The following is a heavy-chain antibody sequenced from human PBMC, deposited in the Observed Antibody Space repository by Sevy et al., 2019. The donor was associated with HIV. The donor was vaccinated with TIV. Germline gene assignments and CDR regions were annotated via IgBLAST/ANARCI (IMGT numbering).Heavy chain of an antibody. D-gene: IGHD3-10*02. V-gene: IGHV3-30*18. Sequence: GGSLRLSCAASGFTFSSYGMHWVRQAPGKGLEWVAVISYDGSNKYYADSVKGRFTISRDNSKNTLYLQMNSLRAEDTAEYYCAKGVPTMIGAFDIWGQGTMVTVSS. CDR2: ISYDGSNK. CDR3: AKGVPTMIGAFDI. J-gene: IGHJ3*02. CDR1: GFTFSSYG.